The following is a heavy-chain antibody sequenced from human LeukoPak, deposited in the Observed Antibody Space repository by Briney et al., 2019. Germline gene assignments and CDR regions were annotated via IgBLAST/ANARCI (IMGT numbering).Heavy chain of an antibody. J-gene: IGHJ6*03. V-gene: IGHV3-64*01. CDR2: ISSNGGST. CDR3: ARDHLGSGWPNYYYFYYMDV. Sequence: PGGSLRLSCAASGFTFSSYAMSWVRQAPGKGLEYVSAISSNGGSTYYANSVKGRFTISRDNSKNTLYLQMGSLRAEDMAVYYCARDHLGSGWPNYYYFYYMDVWGKGTTVTVSS. CDR1: GFTFSSYA. D-gene: IGHD6-19*01.